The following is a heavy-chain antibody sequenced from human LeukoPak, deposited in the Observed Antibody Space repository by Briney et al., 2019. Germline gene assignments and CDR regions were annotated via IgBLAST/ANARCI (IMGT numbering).Heavy chain of an antibody. D-gene: IGHD3-10*02. V-gene: IGHV3-7*01. CDR3: AELGITMIGGV. CDR1: GFSFTTYW. Sequence: GGSLRLSCAASGFSFTTYWMGWVRQAPGKGLEWVANIKQDGTEKYYVDSVMGRFTISRDNAKNSLYLQMNSLRAEDTAVYYCAELGITMIGGVWGKGTTVTTSS. CDR2: IKQDGTEK. J-gene: IGHJ6*04.